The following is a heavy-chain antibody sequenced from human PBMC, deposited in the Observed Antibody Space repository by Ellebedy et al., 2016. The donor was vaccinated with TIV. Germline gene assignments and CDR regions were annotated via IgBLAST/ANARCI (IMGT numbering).Heavy chain of an antibody. J-gene: IGHJ4*02. CDR3: AKGSFPFGDKSERIYSFQY. Sequence: PGGSLRLSCAASGFTFTDYWMSWVRQAPGKGLEWVGGYKNYADSVKGRFTISTHNSRNTLYLQMTNLRTEDTAVYYCAKGSFPFGDKSERIYSFQYWGQGTLVTVSS. D-gene: IGHD3-10*01. V-gene: IGHV3-53*04. CDR2: GYK. CDR1: GFTFTDYW.